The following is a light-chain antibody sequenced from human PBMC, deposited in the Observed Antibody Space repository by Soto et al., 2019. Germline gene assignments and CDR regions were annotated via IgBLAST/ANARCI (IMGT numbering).Light chain of an antibody. CDR2: DAS. J-gene: IGKJ2*01. V-gene: IGKV3-11*01. CDR1: QPISTY. Sequence: EVVLTQSPATLSLSPGERATLSCRASQPISTYLAWYQQKPGRPPRLLIYDASKRAADIPVRFSGSGSGTDFSLTISSLEPEDFGVYYWQRHNDGPPMYSFGQGTKLEVK. CDR3: QRHNDGPPMYS.